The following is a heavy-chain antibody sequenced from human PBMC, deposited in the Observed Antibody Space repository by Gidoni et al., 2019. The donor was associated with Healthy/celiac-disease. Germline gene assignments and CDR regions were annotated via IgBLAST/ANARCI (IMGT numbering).Heavy chain of an antibody. D-gene: IGHD6-13*01. V-gene: IGHV4-34*01. J-gene: IGHJ5*02. CDR2: INHSGST. CDR3: ARVRYSSSWYTNWFDP. Sequence: QVQLQQWGAGLLKPSETLSLTCAVYGGSFSGYYWSWIRQPPGKGLEWIGEINHSGSTNYNPSLKSRVTISVDTSKNQFSLKLSSVTAADTAVYYCARVRYSSSWYTNWFDPWGQGTLVTVSS. CDR1: GGSFSGYY.